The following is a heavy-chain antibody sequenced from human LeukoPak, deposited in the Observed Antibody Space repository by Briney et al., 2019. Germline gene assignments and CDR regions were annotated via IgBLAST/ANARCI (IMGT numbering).Heavy chain of an antibody. Sequence: ASVKVSCKASGYTFTSYDINWVRQATGQGLEWMGWMNPNSGNTGYAQKLQGRVTMTTDTSTSTAYMELRSLRSDDTAVYYCARGDYGDLIDYWGQGTLVTVSS. D-gene: IGHD4-17*01. CDR1: GYTFTSYD. V-gene: IGHV1-8*01. J-gene: IGHJ4*02. CDR2: MNPNSGNT. CDR3: ARGDYGDLIDY.